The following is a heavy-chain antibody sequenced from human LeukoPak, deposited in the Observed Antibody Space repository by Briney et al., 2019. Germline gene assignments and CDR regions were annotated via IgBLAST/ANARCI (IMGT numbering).Heavy chain of an antibody. CDR2: ISYDGSNK. Sequence: PGGSLRLSCAASGFTFSSYGMHWVRQAPGKGLEWVAVISYDGSNKYYADSVKGRFTISRDNSKSTLYLQMNSLRAEDTAVYYCAKDTRDYGSGSWVYGMDVWGQGTTVTVSS. CDR3: AKDTRDYGSGSWVYGMDV. CDR1: GFTFSSYG. J-gene: IGHJ6*02. V-gene: IGHV3-30*18. D-gene: IGHD3-10*01.